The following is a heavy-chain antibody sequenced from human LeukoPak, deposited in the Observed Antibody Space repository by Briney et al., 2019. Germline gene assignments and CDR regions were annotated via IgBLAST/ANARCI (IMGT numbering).Heavy chain of an antibody. CDR2: ISSASNTI. J-gene: IGHJ5*02. D-gene: IGHD3-10*01. V-gene: IGHV3-48*01. CDR1: GFTFSSYS. CDR3: ARDGWFGDYNWFDP. Sequence: GGSLRLSCAASGFTFSSYSMNWVRQAPGKGLEWISYISSASNTIYYADSVKGRFTISRDNAKNSAYLQMNSLRAEDTAMYYCARDGWFGDYNWFDPWGQGTLVTVSS.